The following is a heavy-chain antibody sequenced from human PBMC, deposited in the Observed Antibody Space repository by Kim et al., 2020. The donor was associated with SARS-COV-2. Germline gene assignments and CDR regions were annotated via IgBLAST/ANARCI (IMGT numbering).Heavy chain of an antibody. D-gene: IGHD4-17*01. V-gene: IGHV1-2*04. Sequence: ASVKVSCKASGYTFTGYYMHWVRQAPGQGLEWMGWINPNSGGTNYAQKFQGWVTMTRDTSISTAYMELSRLRSDDTAVYYCARGPFHDYGDYPDAFDIWGQGTMVTVSS. J-gene: IGHJ3*02. CDR1: GYTFTGYY. CDR2: INPNSGGT. CDR3: ARGPFHDYGDYPDAFDI.